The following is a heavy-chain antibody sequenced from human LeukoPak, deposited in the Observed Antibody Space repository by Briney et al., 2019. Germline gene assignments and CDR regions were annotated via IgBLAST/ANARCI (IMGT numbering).Heavy chain of an antibody. CDR1: GFTFTSSA. D-gene: IGHD1-1*01. J-gene: IGHJ4*02. V-gene: IGHV1-58*02. CDR3: ARRAQVERRHSQFDY. CDR2: IVVGSGNT. Sequence: GTSVKVSCKASGFTFTSSAMQWVRQARGQRLEWIGWIVVGSGNTNYAQKFQERVTITRDMSTSTAYMELSSLRSEDTAVYYCARRAQVERRHSQFDYWGQGTLVTVSS.